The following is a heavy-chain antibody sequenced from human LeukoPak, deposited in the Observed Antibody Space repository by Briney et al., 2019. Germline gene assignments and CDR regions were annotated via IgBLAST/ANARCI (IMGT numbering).Heavy chain of an antibody. Sequence: GGSLRLSCAASGFTFSSYAMHWVRQAPGKGLEWVAVISYDGSNKYYADSVKGRFTISRDNSKNTLYLQMNSLRAEDTAVYYCANEVGAIPFDIWGQGTMVTVSS. CDR2: ISYDGSNK. V-gene: IGHV3-30-3*02. D-gene: IGHD1-26*01. CDR1: GFTFSSYA. J-gene: IGHJ3*02. CDR3: ANEVGAIPFDI.